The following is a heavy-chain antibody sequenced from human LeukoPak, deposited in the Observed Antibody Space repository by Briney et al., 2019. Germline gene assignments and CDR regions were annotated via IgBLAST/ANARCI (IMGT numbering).Heavy chain of an antibody. CDR2: IYSGGNT. D-gene: IGHD4-17*01. CDR3: ARRAGEYSHPYDY. CDR1: GFTVSSNS. V-gene: IGHV3-53*01. Sequence: GGSLRLSCTVSGFTVSSNSMSWVRQAPGKLLEWVSFIYSGGNTHYSDSVKGRFIICRDNSKNTLYLQMSSLRADDTAVYYCARRAGEYSHPYDYWGQGTLVTVSS. J-gene: IGHJ4*02.